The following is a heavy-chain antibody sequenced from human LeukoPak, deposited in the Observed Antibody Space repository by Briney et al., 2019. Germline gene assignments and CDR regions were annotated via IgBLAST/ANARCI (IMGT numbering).Heavy chain of an antibody. Sequence: GGSLRLSCAASGFTFSSYSMNWVRQAPGKGLEWVSSISSSSSYIYYADSVKGRFTTSRDNAKNSLYLQMNSLRAEDTAVYYCARDHGTTRYYYDSSGQMRGYWGQGTLVTVSS. D-gene: IGHD3-22*01. J-gene: IGHJ4*02. CDR2: ISSSSSYI. CDR1: GFTFSSYS. V-gene: IGHV3-21*01. CDR3: ARDHGTTRYYYDSSGQMRGY.